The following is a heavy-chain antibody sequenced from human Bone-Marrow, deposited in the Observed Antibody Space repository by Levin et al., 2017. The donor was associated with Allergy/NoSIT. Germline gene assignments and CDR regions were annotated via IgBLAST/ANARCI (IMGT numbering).Heavy chain of an antibody. J-gene: IGHJ6*03. CDR1: GDSIGNGGYY. D-gene: IGHD3-16*01. V-gene: IGHV4-31*03. CDR3: ARGWGYMDV. Sequence: PSETLSLTCTLSGDSIGNGGYYWSWLRQHPGKGLEWIGYIYYTGSTYYNPSLKGRLTISLDNLKNQFSLNLTSVTAADTAVYYCARGWGYMDVWGKGTTVIVSS. CDR2: IYYTGST.